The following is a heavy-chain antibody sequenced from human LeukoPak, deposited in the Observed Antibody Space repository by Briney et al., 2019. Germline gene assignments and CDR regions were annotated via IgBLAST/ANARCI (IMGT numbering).Heavy chain of an antibody. Sequence: SETLSLTCTVSGGSISSYYWSWIRQPPGKGLEWIGYIYYSGSTNYNPSLNSRVTISVDTSKNQFSLKLNSATAADTAVYYCARGGSGSYFHMDVWGKGTTVTVSS. V-gene: IGHV4-59*08. D-gene: IGHD3-10*01. J-gene: IGHJ6*03. CDR2: IYYSGST. CDR1: GGSISSYY. CDR3: ARGGSGSYFHMDV.